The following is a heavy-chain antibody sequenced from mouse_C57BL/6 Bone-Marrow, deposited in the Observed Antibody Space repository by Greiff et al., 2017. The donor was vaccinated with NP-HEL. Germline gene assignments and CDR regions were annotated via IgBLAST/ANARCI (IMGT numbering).Heavy chain of an antibody. CDR3: GGNGGSYVAGFAY. CDR1: GYTFTSYG. J-gene: IGHJ3*01. Sequence: QVQLQQSGAELARPGASVKLSCKASGYTFTSYGISWVKQRTGQGLEWIGEIYPRSGNTYYNEKFKGKATLTADKSSSTAYMELRSLTSEDSAVYFCGGNGGSYVAGFAYWGQGTLVTVSA. V-gene: IGHV1-81*01. CDR2: IYPRSGNT. D-gene: IGHD1-1*02.